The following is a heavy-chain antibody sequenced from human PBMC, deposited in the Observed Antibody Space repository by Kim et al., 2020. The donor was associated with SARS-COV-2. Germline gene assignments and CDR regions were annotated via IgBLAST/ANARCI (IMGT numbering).Heavy chain of an antibody. CDR1: GGSISSYY. Sequence: SETLSLTCTVSGGSISSYYWSWIRQPPGKGLEWIGYIYYSGSTNYNPSLKSRVTISVDTSKNQFPLKLSSVTAADTAVYYCARDLGYNWNYYYYYGMDVWGQGTTVTVSS. J-gene: IGHJ6*02. CDR3: ARDLGYNWNYYYYYGMDV. CDR2: IYYSGST. D-gene: IGHD1-20*01. V-gene: IGHV4-59*01.